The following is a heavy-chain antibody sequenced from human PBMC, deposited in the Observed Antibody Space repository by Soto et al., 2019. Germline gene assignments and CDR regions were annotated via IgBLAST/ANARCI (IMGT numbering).Heavy chain of an antibody. CDR3: ARDLYGSGSYSTGYYYMDV. CDR2: ISAYNGNT. Sequence: ASVKVSCKASGYTFTSYGISWVRQAPGQGLEWMGWISAYNGNTNYAQKLQGRVTMTTDTSTSTAYMELRSLRSDDTAVYYCARDLYGSGSYSTGYYYMDVWGKGTTVTVSS. CDR1: GYTFTSYG. J-gene: IGHJ6*03. D-gene: IGHD3-10*01. V-gene: IGHV1-18*01.